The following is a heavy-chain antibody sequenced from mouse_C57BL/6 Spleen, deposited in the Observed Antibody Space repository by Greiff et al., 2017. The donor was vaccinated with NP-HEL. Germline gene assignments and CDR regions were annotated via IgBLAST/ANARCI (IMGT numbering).Heavy chain of an antibody. Sequence: VQLQQPGAELVRPGSSVKLSCKASGYTFTSYWMHWVKQRPIQGLEWIGNIDPSDSETHYNQKFKDKATLTVDKSSSTAYMQLSSLTSEDSAVYYCARGNYYGSSYNYAMDYGGQGTSVTVSS. V-gene: IGHV1-52*01. D-gene: IGHD1-1*01. J-gene: IGHJ4*01. CDR2: IDPSDSET. CDR1: GYTFTSYW. CDR3: ARGNYYGSSYNYAMDY.